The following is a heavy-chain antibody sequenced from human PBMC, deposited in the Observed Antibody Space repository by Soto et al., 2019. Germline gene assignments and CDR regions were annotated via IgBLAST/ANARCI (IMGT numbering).Heavy chain of an antibody. D-gene: IGHD2-15*01. CDR2: INHSGST. CDR3: ARGPWPYCSGGSCYYNWFDP. Sequence: PSETLSLTCTVSGGSISSYYWSWIRQPPGKGLEWIGEINHSGSTNYNPSLKSRVTISVDTSKNQFSLKLSSVTAADTAVYYCARGPWPYCSGGSCYYNWFDPWGQGTLVTVSS. J-gene: IGHJ5*02. V-gene: IGHV4-34*01. CDR1: GGSISSYY.